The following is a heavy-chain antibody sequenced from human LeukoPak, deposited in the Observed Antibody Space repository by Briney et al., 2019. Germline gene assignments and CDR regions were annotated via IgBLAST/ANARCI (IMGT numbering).Heavy chain of an antibody. CDR3: ARIYYYDSSGYSTIYWYFDL. CDR1: GGSISSYY. D-gene: IGHD3-22*01. J-gene: IGHJ2*01. CDR2: IYYSGST. Sequence: SETLSLTCTVSGGSISSYYWSWIRQPPRKGLEWIGYIYYSGSTNYNPSLKSRVTISVDTSKNQFSLKLSSVTAADTAVYYCARIYYYDSSGYSTIYWYFDLWGRGTLVTVSS. V-gene: IGHV4-59*08.